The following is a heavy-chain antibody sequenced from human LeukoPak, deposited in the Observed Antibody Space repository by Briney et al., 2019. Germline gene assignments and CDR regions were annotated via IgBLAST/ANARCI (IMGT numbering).Heavy chain of an antibody. Sequence: ASVKVSCKASGYTFTGYYMHWVRQAPGQGLEWMGWMNPNSGNTGYAQKFQGRVTMTRNTSISTAYMELSSLRSEDTAVYYCARGGIAAAGIDYWGQGTLVTVSS. V-gene: IGHV1-8*02. CDR2: MNPNSGNT. CDR3: ARGGIAAAGIDY. J-gene: IGHJ4*02. D-gene: IGHD6-13*01. CDR1: GYTFTGYY.